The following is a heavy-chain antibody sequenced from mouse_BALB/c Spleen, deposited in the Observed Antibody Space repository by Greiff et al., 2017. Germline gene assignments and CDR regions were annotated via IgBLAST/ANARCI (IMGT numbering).Heavy chain of an antibody. J-gene: IGHJ2*01. D-gene: IGHD3-2*01. Sequence: EVKLQESGPELVKPGASVKMSCKASGYTFTSYVMHWVKQKPGQGLEWIGYINPYNDGTKYNEKFKGKATLTSDKSSSTAYMELSSLTSEDSAVYYCARGRQLGSSDYWGQGTTLTVSS. CDR2: INPYNDGT. V-gene: IGHV1-14*01. CDR1: GYTFTSYV. CDR3: ARGRQLGSSDY.